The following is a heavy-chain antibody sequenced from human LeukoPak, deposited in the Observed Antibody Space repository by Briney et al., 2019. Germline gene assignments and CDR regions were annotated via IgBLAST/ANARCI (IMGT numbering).Heavy chain of an antibody. V-gene: IGHV4-59*08. J-gene: IGHJ1*01. CDR2: IYYSGGT. D-gene: IGHD3-10*01. Sequence: SETLSLTCTVSGGSISSYYWIWIRQPPGKGLEWIGYIYYSGGTNYNPSLKSRVIISVDTSKNQFSLILSSVTAADTAVYYCARQERYFGSGSYTYSQHGGQGTLVTVS. CDR3: ARQERYFGSGSYTYSQH. CDR1: GGSISSYY.